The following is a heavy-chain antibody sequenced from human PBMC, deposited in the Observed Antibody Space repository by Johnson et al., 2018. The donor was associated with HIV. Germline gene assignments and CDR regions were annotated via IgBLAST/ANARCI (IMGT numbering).Heavy chain of an antibody. Sequence: VQLVESGGGLVQPGGSLRLSCAGSGFTFSNYWMTWVRLAPGKGLEWVANIKQDGTEKYYADSVKGRFTISRDNSKNTVYLQMNGLRAEDTAVYYCARLPSGYSRDGFNIWGQGTMVTVSS. V-gene: IGHV3-7*01. CDR2: IKQDGTEK. CDR3: ARLPSGYSRDGFNI. CDR1: GFTFSNYW. J-gene: IGHJ3*02. D-gene: IGHD5-18*01.